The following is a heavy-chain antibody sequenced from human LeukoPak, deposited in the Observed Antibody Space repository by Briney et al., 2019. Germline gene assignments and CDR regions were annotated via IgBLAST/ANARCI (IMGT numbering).Heavy chain of an antibody. CDR1: GYTFTSYG. Sequence: GASVEVSCKASGYTFTSYGISWVRQAPGQGLEWMGWISAYNGNTNYAQKLQGRVTMTTDTSTSTAYMELRSLRSDDTAVYYCARATVPGSITTFGVVTYNWFDPWGQGTLVTVSS. J-gene: IGHJ5*02. D-gene: IGHD3-3*01. CDR2: ISAYNGNT. CDR3: ARATVPGSITTFGVVTYNWFDP. V-gene: IGHV1-18*01.